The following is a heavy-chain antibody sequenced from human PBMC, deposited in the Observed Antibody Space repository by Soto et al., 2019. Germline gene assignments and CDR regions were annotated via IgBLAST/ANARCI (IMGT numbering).Heavy chain of an antibody. CDR1: GGSISSSSSY. V-gene: IGHV4-39*01. D-gene: IGHD5-12*01. J-gene: IGHJ4*02. CDR2: IYYSGST. CDR3: ARHYVDIVATDPGQDY. Sequence: PSETLSLTCTVSGGSISSSSSYWGWIRQPPGKGLEWIGTIYYSGSTYYNPSLKSRVTISVDTSKNQFSLKLSSVTAADTAVYYCARHYVDIVATDPGQDYWGQGTLVTVSS.